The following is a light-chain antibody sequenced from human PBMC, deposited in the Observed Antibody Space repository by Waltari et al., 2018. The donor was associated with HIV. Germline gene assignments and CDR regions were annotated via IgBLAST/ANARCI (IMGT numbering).Light chain of an antibody. CDR1: SITFGGYNF. Sequence: QSALPQPPSASGSPGQSVTISCTGTSITFGGYNFFSWYQQHPGKAPKFIIYEVNKRPSGVPSRFSGSKSGNTASLTVSGLQAEDEADYYCSSYGGSDNRVVFGGGTKLTVL. CDR3: SSYGGSDNRVV. J-gene: IGLJ2*01. V-gene: IGLV2-8*01. CDR2: EVN.